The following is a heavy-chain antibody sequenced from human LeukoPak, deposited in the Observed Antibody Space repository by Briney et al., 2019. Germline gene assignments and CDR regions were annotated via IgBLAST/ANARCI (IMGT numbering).Heavy chain of an antibody. V-gene: IGHV1-46*01. Sequence: ASVKVSCKTSGYTLTNYYMHWVRQAPGQGLEWLGIIKPSSGSTTYAQKFQGRVTMTRDTSTSTVYMELTSLGSEDTAVYYCANIVVASTSARDVWGKGPPVSVSS. J-gene: IGHJ6*04. D-gene: IGHD2-2*01. CDR3: ANIVVASTSARDV. CDR2: IKPSSGST. CDR1: GYTLTNYY.